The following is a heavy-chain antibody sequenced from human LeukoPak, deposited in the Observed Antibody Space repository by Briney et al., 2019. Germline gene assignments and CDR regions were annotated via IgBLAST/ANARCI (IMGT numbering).Heavy chain of an antibody. CDR2: ISWNSGSI. J-gene: IGHJ3*02. V-gene: IGHV3-9*01. Sequence: GGSLRLSCAASGFTLEDYAMHWVRQAPGKGLEWVSGISWNSGSIGYADSVKGRFTISRDNAKNSLYLQMNSLRAEDTALYYCAKSGYSSSWYDDALDIWGQGTMVTVSS. D-gene: IGHD6-13*01. CDR1: GFTLEDYA. CDR3: AKSGYSSSWYDDALDI.